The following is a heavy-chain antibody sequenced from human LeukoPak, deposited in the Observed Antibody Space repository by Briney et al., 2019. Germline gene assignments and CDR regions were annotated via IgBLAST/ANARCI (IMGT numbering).Heavy chain of an antibody. Sequence: ASVKVFCKASGYTFTSYGISWVRQAPGQGLEWMGWISAYNGNTNYAQKLQGRVTMTTDTSTSTAYMELRSLRSDDTAVYYCARVPAYYYDSSGYPYYFDYWGQGTLVTVSS. V-gene: IGHV1-18*01. J-gene: IGHJ4*02. D-gene: IGHD3-22*01. CDR1: GYTFTSYG. CDR2: ISAYNGNT. CDR3: ARVPAYYYDSSGYPYYFDY.